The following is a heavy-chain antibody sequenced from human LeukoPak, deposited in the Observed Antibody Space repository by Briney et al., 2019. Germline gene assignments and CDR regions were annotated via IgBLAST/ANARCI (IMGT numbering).Heavy chain of an antibody. CDR3: ARGGREGHNYLNY. Sequence: SETLSLTCGVSGDSLSNYYWSWIRQPPGKGLEWIGEINRSRSTTYNPSLKSRVTMSVDTFKSQFSLKLSSVTAADTAVYYCARGGREGHNYLNYWGQGALVTVSS. V-gene: IGHV4-34*01. CDR1: GDSLSNYY. D-gene: IGHD2-15*01. J-gene: IGHJ4*02. CDR2: INRSRST.